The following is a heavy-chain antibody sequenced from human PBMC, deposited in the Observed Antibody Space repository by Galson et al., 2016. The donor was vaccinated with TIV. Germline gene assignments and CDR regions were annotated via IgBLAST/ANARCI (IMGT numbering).Heavy chain of an antibody. D-gene: IGHD2-15*01. CDR1: GLSVSSNY. CDR2: ISDGGNT. V-gene: IGHV3-66*02. CDR3: ARDRVVDATYYYYYYGLDV. J-gene: IGHJ6*02. Sequence: SLRLSCASSGLSVSSNYMTWVRQAPGKGLEWLSLISDGGNTYYSDSVRGRFTISRDNSKNTLYLQMSSLRADDTAVYYCARDRVVDATYYYYYYGLDVWGPGTTVTVSS.